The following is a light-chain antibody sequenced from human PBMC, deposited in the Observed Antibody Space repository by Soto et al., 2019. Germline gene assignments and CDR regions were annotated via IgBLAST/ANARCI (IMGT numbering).Light chain of an antibody. Sequence: DIQMTQSPSSLSASVGDRVTITCRASQGISNYLAWYQQKPGKVPKLLIYAASTLQSGVPSRFSGSGYGTDLTLTISSLQPEDVAIYYCQKCDSAPHTFGQGTKLEIK. J-gene: IGKJ2*01. V-gene: IGKV1-27*01. CDR2: AAS. CDR3: QKCDSAPHT. CDR1: QGISNY.